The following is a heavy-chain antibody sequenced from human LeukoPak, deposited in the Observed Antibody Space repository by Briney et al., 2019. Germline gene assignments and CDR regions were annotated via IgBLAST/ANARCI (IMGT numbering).Heavy chain of an antibody. CDR2: ISGSGGST. J-gene: IGHJ4*02. Sequence: GGSLRLSCAASGFTFDDYGMSWVRQAPGKGLEWVSAISGSGGSTYYADSVKGRFTISRDNSKNTLYLQMNSLRADDTAVYYCARLVGARGGYFDYWGQGTLVTVSS. D-gene: IGHD1-26*01. V-gene: IGHV3-23*01. CDR3: ARLVGARGGYFDY. CDR1: GFTFDDYG.